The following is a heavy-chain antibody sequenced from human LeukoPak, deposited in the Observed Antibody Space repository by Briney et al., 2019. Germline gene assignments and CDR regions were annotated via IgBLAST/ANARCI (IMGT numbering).Heavy chain of an antibody. CDR3: ARGGYTMIRADPFDI. CDR1: GFSFSNYD. CDR2: ISITSRYI. D-gene: IGHD3-22*01. Sequence: GGSLRLSCTASGFSFSNYDMNWVRQTPGKGLEWVSSISITSRYIYYADSAKGRFTVSRDNARASLYLQMNDLRAEDTARYHCARGGYTMIRADPFDIWGQGTMVTVSS. V-gene: IGHV3-21*01. J-gene: IGHJ3*02.